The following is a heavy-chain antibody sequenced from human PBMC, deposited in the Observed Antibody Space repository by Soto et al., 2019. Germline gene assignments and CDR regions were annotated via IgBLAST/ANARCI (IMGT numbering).Heavy chain of an antibody. CDR3: VRDGSKSLRDWFDP. J-gene: IGHJ5*02. Sequence: SETLSLTCTISGGSISKFYWAWIRKTAGNGLEWMGRVYATGTTDYNPSLRSRVAMSVDISKKTFSLRLRSVTGADSGVYYCVRDGSKSLRDWFDPWGQGILVTVS. CDR1: GGSISKFY. CDR2: VYATGTT. V-gene: IGHV4-4*07.